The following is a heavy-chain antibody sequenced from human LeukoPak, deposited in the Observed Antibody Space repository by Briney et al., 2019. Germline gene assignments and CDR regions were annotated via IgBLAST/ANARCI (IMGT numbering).Heavy chain of an antibody. V-gene: IGHV3-7*01. CDR1: GFTFSSYW. D-gene: IGHD2/OR15-2a*01. CDR3: AKLLGTVTTYDY. J-gene: IGHJ4*02. CDR2: INPDGSQK. Sequence: GGSLRLSCAGSGFTFSSYWMSWVRQAPGKGLEWVASINPDGSQKVYVDSVKGRFTISRDNTKSSLYLEMNSLGAEDMAMYYCAKLLGTVTTYDYWGQGTRVTVSS.